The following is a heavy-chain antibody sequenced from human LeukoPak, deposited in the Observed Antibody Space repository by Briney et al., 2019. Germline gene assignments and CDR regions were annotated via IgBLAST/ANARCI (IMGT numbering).Heavy chain of an antibody. CDR1: GFTFSSYE. V-gene: IGHV3-48*03. J-gene: IGHJ4*02. CDR2: ISSSGSTI. D-gene: IGHD6-19*01. Sequence: GGSLRLSCAASGFTFSSYEMNWVRQAPGKGLEWVSYISSSGSTIYYADSVKGRFTISRDNAKNSLYLQMNSLRAEDTAVYYCARGLAVAGRFDYWGQGTLVTVSS. CDR3: ARGLAVAGRFDY.